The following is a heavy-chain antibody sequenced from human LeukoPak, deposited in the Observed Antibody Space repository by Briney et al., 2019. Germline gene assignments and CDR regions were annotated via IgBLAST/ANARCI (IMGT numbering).Heavy chain of an antibody. D-gene: IGHD6-6*01. Sequence: GRSLRLSCAAAGFTFSSNGMHWVRQAPGKGLEWVAVIWYDGTNKYYEDSVKGRFTISRDNSKNTLYLQMNSLRAEDTAVYYCARDLYSSSSGPHYWGQGTLVTVSS. V-gene: IGHV3-33*01. CDR1: GFTFSSNG. J-gene: IGHJ4*02. CDR3: ARDLYSSSSGPHY. CDR2: IWYDGTNK.